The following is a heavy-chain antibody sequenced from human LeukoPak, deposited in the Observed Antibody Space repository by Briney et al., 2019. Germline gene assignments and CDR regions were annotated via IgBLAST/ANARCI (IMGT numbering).Heavy chain of an antibody. D-gene: IGHD2-21*01. J-gene: IGHJ6*02. CDR2: ISGSGGRA. CDR1: GFNFRGYA. V-gene: IGHV3-23*01. Sequence: GGSLRLSCAASGFNFRGYAMSGVRQAPGKGLEWVSAISGSGGRAHYADSVRGRFTISRDNSQNTLQLQMNSLRAEDTAVYYCAREVVMGETNYYYYGMGVWGQGTTVTVSS. CDR3: AREVVMGETNYYYYGMGV.